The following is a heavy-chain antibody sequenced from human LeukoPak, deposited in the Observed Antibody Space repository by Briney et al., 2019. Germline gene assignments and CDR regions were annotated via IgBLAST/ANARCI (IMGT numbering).Heavy chain of an antibody. Sequence: GESLKISCKVSGYNFTNYWIGWVRQMPGKGLEWVGIIYPGDSDTRYSPSFQGQVTISADKSISTAYLQWSSLKASDTAMYYCARLHYYGSGSYLAYWGQGTLVTVSS. CDR3: ARLHYYGSGSYLAY. CDR2: IYPGDSDT. V-gene: IGHV5-51*01. CDR1: GYNFTNYW. D-gene: IGHD3-10*01. J-gene: IGHJ4*02.